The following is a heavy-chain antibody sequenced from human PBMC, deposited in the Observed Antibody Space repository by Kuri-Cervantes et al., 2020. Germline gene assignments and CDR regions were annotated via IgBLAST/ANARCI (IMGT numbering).Heavy chain of an antibody. V-gene: IGHV3-30*14. CDR3: ARNLGYFGSGSLSD. CDR2: ISYDGSDK. J-gene: IGHJ4*02. D-gene: IGHD3-10*01. Sequence: GGSLRLSCAASGFTFSSYAMHWVRQAPGRGLEWLAVISYDGSDKYFADSVKGRFTISRDNSKNTLYFQMNSLRPEDTAVYYCARNLGYFGSGSLSDWGQGTLVTVSS. CDR1: GFTFSSYA.